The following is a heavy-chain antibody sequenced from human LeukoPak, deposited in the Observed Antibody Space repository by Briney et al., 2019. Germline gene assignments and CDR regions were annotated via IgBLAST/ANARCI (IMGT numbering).Heavy chain of an antibody. CDR2: ISSSSSTI. Sequence: GGSLRLSCAASGFTFSSYAMSWVRQAPGKGLEWVSYISSSSSTIYYADSVKGRYTISRDNAKNSLYLQMNSLRAEDTAVYYCARGSTYYDSSGQVPFDYWGQGTLVTVSS. CDR3: ARGSTYYDSSGQVPFDY. V-gene: IGHV3-48*01. J-gene: IGHJ4*02. D-gene: IGHD3-22*01. CDR1: GFTFSSYA.